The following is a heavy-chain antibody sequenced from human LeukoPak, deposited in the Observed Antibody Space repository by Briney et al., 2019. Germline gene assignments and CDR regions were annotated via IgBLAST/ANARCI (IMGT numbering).Heavy chain of an antibody. CDR2: VYYSGGT. J-gene: IGHJ4*02. Sequence: PSETLSLTCTVSGGPISSYYWSWIRQPPGKGLEWIGYVYYSGGTNYNPSLKSRVTISVDTSKNQFSLKLSSVTAADTAVYYCARSSGSYHPLDYWGQGTLVTVSS. V-gene: IGHV4-59*01. CDR3: ARSSGSYHPLDY. CDR1: GGPISSYY. D-gene: IGHD1-26*01.